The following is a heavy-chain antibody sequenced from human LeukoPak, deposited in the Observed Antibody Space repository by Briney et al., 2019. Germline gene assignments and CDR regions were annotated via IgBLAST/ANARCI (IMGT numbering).Heavy chain of an antibody. CDR2: ISPDSNTI. Sequence: KPGGSLRLSCAASGFTFSDYYMSWIRQAPGKGLEWVSYISPDSNTIRYADSVKGRFTFSRDNAKNSLYRQMNSLGADDTAVYYCARHDYGASCVTFDICGQGTMVTVSS. J-gene: IGHJ3*02. CDR3: ARHDYGASCVTFDI. CDR1: GFTFSDYY. V-gene: IGHV3-11*04. D-gene: IGHD4-17*01.